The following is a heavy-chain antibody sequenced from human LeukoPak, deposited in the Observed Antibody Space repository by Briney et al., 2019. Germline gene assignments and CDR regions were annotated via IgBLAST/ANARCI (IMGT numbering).Heavy chain of an antibody. V-gene: IGHV1-2*02. Sequence: GASVKVSCKASGYTFTGYYMHWVRQAPGQGLEWMGWINPNSGGTNYAQKFQGRVTMTRDTSISTAYMELGRLRSDDTAVYYCARPRYDSSGYYLEIFDYWGQGTLVTVSS. D-gene: IGHD3-22*01. J-gene: IGHJ4*02. CDR2: INPNSGGT. CDR3: ARPRYDSSGYYLEIFDY. CDR1: GYTFTGYY.